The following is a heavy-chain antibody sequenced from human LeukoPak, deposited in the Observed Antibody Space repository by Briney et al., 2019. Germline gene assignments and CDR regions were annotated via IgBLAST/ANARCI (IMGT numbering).Heavy chain of an antibody. J-gene: IGHJ6*02. Sequence: ASVKVSCKASGYTVTSYGISWVRQAPGQGLEWMGWISAYNGNTNYAQKLQGRVTMTTDTSTSTAYMELRSLRSDDTAVYYCARDRGYCGGDCWSLYGMDVWGQGTTVTVSS. CDR2: ISAYNGNT. CDR3: ARDRGYCGGDCWSLYGMDV. V-gene: IGHV1-18*01. CDR1: GYTVTSYG. D-gene: IGHD2-21*02.